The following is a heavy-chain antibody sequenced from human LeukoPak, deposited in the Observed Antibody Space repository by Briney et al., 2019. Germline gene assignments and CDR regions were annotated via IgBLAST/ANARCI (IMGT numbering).Heavy chain of an antibody. CDR2: IYYSGST. V-gene: IGHV4-59*08. CDR1: GGSISSYY. CDR3: ARLSGYSYGYDY. J-gene: IGHJ4*02. D-gene: IGHD5-18*01. Sequence: SETLSLTCTVSGGSISSYYWSWIRQPPGKGLEWIGYIYYSGSTNYNPSLKSRVTISVDTSKNQSSLKLSSVTAADTAVYYCARLSGYSYGYDYWGQGTLVTVSS.